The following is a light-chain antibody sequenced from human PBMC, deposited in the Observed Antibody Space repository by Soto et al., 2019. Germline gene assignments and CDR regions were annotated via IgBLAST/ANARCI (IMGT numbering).Light chain of an antibody. CDR2: AAS. J-gene: IGKJ1*01. CDR3: QQSYSTPRT. Sequence: DIQMTQSPSSLSASVGDRVTITCRASQNINNYLSWYQQRPGKAPKLLIYAASSLQSGVPSRFSGSGSGTDFSLTISSLQPGDFATYYGQQSYSTPRTFGQGTKVDIK. CDR1: QNINNY. V-gene: IGKV1-39*01.